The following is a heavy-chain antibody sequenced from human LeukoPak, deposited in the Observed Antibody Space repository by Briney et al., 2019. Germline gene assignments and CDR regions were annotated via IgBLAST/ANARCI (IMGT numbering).Heavy chain of an antibody. Sequence: PGGSLRLSCAASGFTFSSYGMHWVRQAPGKGLEWVAFIRYDGSNKYYADSVKGRFTISRDNSKNTLYLQMNSLRAEDTAVYYCAKDRAYEMYYFDYWGQGTLVTVSS. J-gene: IGHJ4*02. V-gene: IGHV3-30*02. D-gene: IGHD3-22*01. CDR1: GFTFSSYG. CDR2: IRYDGSNK. CDR3: AKDRAYEMYYFDY.